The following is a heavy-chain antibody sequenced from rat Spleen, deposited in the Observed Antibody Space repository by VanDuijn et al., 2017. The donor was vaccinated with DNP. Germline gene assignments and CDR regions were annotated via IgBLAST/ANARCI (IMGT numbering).Heavy chain of an antibody. D-gene: IGHD1-2*01. CDR2: IAYDGTTS. Sequence: EVQLVESGGGLVQPGGSLKLSCAASGFTFSDYNMAWVRLAPQRGLEWVATIAYDGTTSSYRDSVTGRFSVARDNAKTTRYLQMDSLRSEDTATYYCARTYSNYGNWFPYWGQGTLVTVSS. J-gene: IGHJ3*01. CDR1: GFTFSDYN. CDR3: ARTYSNYGNWFPY. V-gene: IGHV5-7*01.